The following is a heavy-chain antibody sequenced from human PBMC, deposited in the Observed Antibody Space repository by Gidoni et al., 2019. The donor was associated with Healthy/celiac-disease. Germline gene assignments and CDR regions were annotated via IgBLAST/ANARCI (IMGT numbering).Heavy chain of an antibody. V-gene: IGHV3-23*01. CDR1: GFTFSSYA. J-gene: IGHJ4*02. Sequence: EVQLLESGGGLVQPGGSLRLSCAASGFTFSSYAMSWVRQAPGKGLEWVSAISGSGGSTYYADSVKGRFTISRDNSKNTLYLQMNSLRAEDTAVYYCAKVGLKWEPSSQPPDYWGQGTLVTVSS. D-gene: IGHD1-26*01. CDR3: AKVGLKWEPSSQPPDY. CDR2: ISGSGGST.